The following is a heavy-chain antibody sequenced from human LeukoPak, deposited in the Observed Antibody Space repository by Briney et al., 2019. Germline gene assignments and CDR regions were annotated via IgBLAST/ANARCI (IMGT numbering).Heavy chain of an antibody. CDR2: ISGSGGST. J-gene: IGHJ4*02. D-gene: IGHD3-22*01. CDR1: GFTFSSYA. CDR3: TKVRVAMRVVSCVFDY. V-gene: IGHV3-23*01. Sequence: SGGSLRLSCAAPGFTFSSYAMSWVRQALGKGLGGVSAISGSGGSTYYADSVKGRFTISRDNSKNTLYLQMNSRRAEDTAVSYCTKVRVAMRVVSCVFDYWGQGSLVTVSS.